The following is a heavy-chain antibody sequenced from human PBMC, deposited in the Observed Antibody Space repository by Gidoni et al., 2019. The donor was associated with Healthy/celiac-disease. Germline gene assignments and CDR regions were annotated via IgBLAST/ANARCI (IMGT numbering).Heavy chain of an antibody. D-gene: IGHD4-17*01. V-gene: IGHV4-59*01. J-gene: IGHJ4*02. Sequence: QVQLQESGPGLVKPSETLSLTCTVSGGSISSYYWSWIRQPPGKGLEWIGYIYYSGSTNYNPSLKSRVTISVDTSKNQFSLKLSSVTAADTAVYYCARSRRDYGNFDYWGQGTLVTVSS. CDR3: ARSRRDYGNFDY. CDR2: IYYSGST. CDR1: GGSISSYY.